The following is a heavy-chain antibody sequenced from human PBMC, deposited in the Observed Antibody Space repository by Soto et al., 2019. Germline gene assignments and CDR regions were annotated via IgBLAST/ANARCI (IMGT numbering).Heavy chain of an antibody. CDR3: ARAITMVRGVIIPY. Sequence: SETLSLTCTVSGGSISSSSYYWGWIRQPPGKGLEWIGSIYYSGGTYYNPSLKSRVTISVDTSKNQFSLKLSSVTAADTAVYYCARAITMVRGVIIPYWGQGTLVTVYS. D-gene: IGHD3-10*01. CDR1: GGSISSSSYY. V-gene: IGHV4-39*01. J-gene: IGHJ4*02. CDR2: IYYSGGT.